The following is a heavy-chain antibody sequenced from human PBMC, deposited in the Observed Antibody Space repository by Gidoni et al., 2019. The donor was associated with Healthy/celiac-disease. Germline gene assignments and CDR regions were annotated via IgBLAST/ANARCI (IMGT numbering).Heavy chain of an antibody. D-gene: IGHD1-26*01. V-gene: IGHV5-51*01. CDR3: ARLPWLPYLYYFDY. CDR2: IYPGDSDT. J-gene: IGHJ4*02. CDR1: GYSFTSYW. Sequence: EVQLVQSGAEVKKPGESLKISCKGSGYSFTSYWIGLVRQMPWKGLEWMGFIYPGDSDTRYCPSFQGQVTISADKSISTAYLQWSSLKASDTAMYYCARLPWLPYLYYFDYWGQGTLVTVSS.